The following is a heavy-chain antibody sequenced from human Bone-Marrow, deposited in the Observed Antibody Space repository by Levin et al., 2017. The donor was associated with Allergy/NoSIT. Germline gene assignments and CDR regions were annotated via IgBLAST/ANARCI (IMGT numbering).Heavy chain of an antibody. J-gene: IGHJ4*02. CDR3: ASGVVPFGYSSSWTLDY. D-gene: IGHD6-13*01. V-gene: IGHV4-39*07. CDR1: GGSISSSSYY. CDR2: IYYSGST. Sequence: SQTLSLTCTVSGGSISSSSYYWGWIRQPPGKGLEWIGSIYYSGSTYYNPSLKSRVTISVDTSKNQFSLKLSSVTAADTAVYYCASGVVPFGYSSSWTLDYWGQGTLVTVSS.